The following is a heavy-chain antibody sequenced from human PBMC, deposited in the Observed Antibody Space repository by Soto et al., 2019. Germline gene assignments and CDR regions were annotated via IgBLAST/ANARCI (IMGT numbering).Heavy chain of an antibody. V-gene: IGHV1-69*02. J-gene: IGHJ4*02. CDR3: ARVMNRRVRGYRSSWYRY. CDR2: IIPILGIA. D-gene: IGHD6-13*01. CDR1: GGTFSSYT. Sequence: ASVKVSCKASGGTFSSYTISWVRQAPGQGLEWMGRIIPILGIANYAQKFQGRVTITTDKSTSTAYMELSSLRSEDTAVYYCARVMNRRVRGYRSSWYRYWGKGTLVTVSS.